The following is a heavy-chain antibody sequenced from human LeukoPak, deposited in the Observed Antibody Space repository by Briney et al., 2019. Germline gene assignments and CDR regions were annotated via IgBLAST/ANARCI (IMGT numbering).Heavy chain of an antibody. Sequence: ASVKVSCKASGYTFTSYGISWVRQAPGQGLELMGWISAYNGNTNYAQKLQGRVTMTTDTSTSTAYMGLRSLRSDDTAVYYCARDSSAYYYDSSGYYLGIKSYYFDYWGQGTLVTVSS. J-gene: IGHJ4*02. CDR2: ISAYNGNT. CDR3: ARDSSAYYYDSSGYYLGIKSYYFDY. CDR1: GYTFTSYG. D-gene: IGHD3-22*01. V-gene: IGHV1-18*01.